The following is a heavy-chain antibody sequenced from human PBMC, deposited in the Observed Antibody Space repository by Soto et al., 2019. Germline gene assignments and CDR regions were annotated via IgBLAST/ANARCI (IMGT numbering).Heavy chain of an antibody. V-gene: IGHV1-69*06. J-gene: IGHJ6*02. CDR2: IIPIFGTA. Sequence: SVKVSCKASGGTFSSYAISWVRQAPGQGLEWMGGIIPIFGTANYAQKFQGRVTITADKSTSTAYMELSSLRSEHTAVYYCAGAALGTAGTTACYNGRGVWRRGTRGAVCS. CDR3: AGAALGTAGTTACYNGRGV. D-gene: IGHD1-7*01. CDR1: GGTFSSYA.